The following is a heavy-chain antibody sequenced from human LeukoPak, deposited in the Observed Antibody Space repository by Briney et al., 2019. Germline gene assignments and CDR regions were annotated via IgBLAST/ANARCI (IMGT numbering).Heavy chain of an antibody. J-gene: IGHJ4*02. CDR2: ISGSGKSI. Sequence: PGGSLRLSCAASGFSFYNSGMTWVRQAPGKGLEWVSAISGSGKSIYYADSVKGRFTISRDNSKNTLYLQMNSLRAEDTAVYYCAKNEQVGSYWYYWGQGTLVTVSS. CDR1: GFSFYNSG. D-gene: IGHD6-13*01. V-gene: IGHV3-23*01. CDR3: AKNEQVGSYWYY.